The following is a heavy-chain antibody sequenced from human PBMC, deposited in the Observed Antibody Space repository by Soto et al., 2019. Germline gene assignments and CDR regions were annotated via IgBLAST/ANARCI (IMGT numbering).Heavy chain of an antibody. CDR1: GYTFTNYG. CDR2: NSAYNGNT. J-gene: IGHJ6*02. CDR3: AREGPAPYYYYGMDV. Sequence: ASVKVSCKASGYTFTNYGISWVRQAPGQGLEWMGWNSAYNGNTNYAQKLQGRVTMTTDTSTSTAYMELRSLRSDDTAVYYCAREGPAPYYYYGMDVWGQGSTVTVSS. V-gene: IGHV1-18*01.